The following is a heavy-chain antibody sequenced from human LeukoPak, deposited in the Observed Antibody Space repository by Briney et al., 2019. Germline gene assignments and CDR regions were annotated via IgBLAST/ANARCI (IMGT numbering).Heavy chain of an antibody. D-gene: IGHD6-13*01. CDR2: ISYDGSNK. V-gene: IGHV3-30-3*01. Sequence: PGGSLRLSCAASGFTFSSYAMHWVRQAPGKGLEWVAVISYDGSNKYYADSVKGRFTISRDNSKNTLYLQMNSLGAEDTAVYYCARDQEQQLVYYFDYWGQGTLVTVSS. CDR3: ARDQEQQLVYYFDY. J-gene: IGHJ4*02. CDR1: GFTFSSYA.